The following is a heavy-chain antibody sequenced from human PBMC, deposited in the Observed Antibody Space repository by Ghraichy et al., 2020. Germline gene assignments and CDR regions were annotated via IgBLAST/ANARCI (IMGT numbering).Heavy chain of an antibody. Sequence: GALRLSCVASGFSFSSYEMNWVRQAPGKGLEWVAYISGSSGTRFYADSVKGRFTISRDNAKSSLYLQMNSLTLEDTAIYYCARDQGDGYCSTDTCYGVDYWGLGTLVTVSS. D-gene: IGHD2-2*01. CDR1: GFSFSSYE. CDR2: ISGSSGTR. V-gene: IGHV3-48*03. CDR3: ARDQGDGYCSTDTCYGVDY. J-gene: IGHJ4*02.